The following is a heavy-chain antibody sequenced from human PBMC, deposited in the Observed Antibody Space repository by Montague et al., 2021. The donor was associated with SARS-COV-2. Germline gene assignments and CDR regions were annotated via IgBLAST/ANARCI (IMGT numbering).Heavy chain of an antibody. CDR2: IYYSGSP. V-gene: IGHV4-39*07. D-gene: IGHD2-2*02. CDR3: ARDPSRQLLLYPVGDYYYGMDV. Sequence: SETLSLTCTVSGGSISSSSYYWGWIRQPPGKGLEWIGSIYYSGSPYYNPSHKSRVTISVDTSKNQFSLKLNSVTAADTAVYYCARDPSRQLLLYPVGDYYYGMDVWGQGTTVTVSS. J-gene: IGHJ6*02. CDR1: GGSISSSSYY.